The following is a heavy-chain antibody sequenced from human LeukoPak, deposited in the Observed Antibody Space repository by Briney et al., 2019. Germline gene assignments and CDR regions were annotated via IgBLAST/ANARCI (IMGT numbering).Heavy chain of an antibody. V-gene: IGHV1-58*01. J-gene: IGHJ4*02. CDR2: IVVGSGNT. D-gene: IGHD4-17*01. Sequence: AASVKVSCKASGFTFTSSAVQWVRQARGQRLEWIGWIVVGSGNTNYAQKFQERVTITRDMSTSTAYMELSSLRSEDTAAYYCAADPGHYGDYDFDYWGQGTLVTVSS. CDR3: AADPGHYGDYDFDY. CDR1: GFTFTSSA.